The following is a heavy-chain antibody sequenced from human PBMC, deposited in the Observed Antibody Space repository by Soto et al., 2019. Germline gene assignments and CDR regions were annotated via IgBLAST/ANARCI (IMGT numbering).Heavy chain of an antibody. CDR1: GGSVSSESHY. J-gene: IGHJ3*02. D-gene: IGHD6-19*01. CDR2: IYYTGST. Sequence: TLSLTCTVSGGSVSSESHYWSWIRQTPGKGLEWIGYIYYTGSTNYNPSLKGRVTMSVDTSRDQVSLRLRSVTRADTAVYYCARDLGGIAVTSDAFDIWGQGTMVTVSS. CDR3: ARDLGGIAVTSDAFDI. V-gene: IGHV4-61*01.